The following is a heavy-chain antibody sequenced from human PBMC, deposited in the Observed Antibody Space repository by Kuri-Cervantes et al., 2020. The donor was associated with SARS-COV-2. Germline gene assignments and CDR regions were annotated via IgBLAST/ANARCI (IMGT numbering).Heavy chain of an antibody. D-gene: IGHD5-24*01. J-gene: IGHJ4*02. CDR2: TYYSGST. CDR1: GGSISSGGYY. V-gene: IGHV4-31*03. CDR3: ATHRGHFDY. Sequence: LRLSCTVSGGSISSGGYYWSWTRQHPGKGLEWIGYTYYSGSTYYNPSLKSRVTISVDTSKNQFSLKLSSVTAADTAVYYCATHRGHFDYWGQGTLVTVSS.